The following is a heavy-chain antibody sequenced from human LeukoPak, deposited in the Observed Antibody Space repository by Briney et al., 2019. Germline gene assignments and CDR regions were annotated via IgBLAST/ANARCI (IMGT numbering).Heavy chain of an antibody. Sequence: SDTLSLTCAVSGYSISSSNWWGWIRQPPGKGLEWIGYIYYSGSTYYNPSLKSRVTMSVDTSKNQFSLKLSSVTAVDTAVYYRARVLSYRPYDAFDIWGQGTMVTVSS. CDR2: IYYSGST. CDR1: GYSISSSNW. CDR3: ARVLSYRPYDAFDI. D-gene: IGHD1-26*01. J-gene: IGHJ3*02. V-gene: IGHV4-28*03.